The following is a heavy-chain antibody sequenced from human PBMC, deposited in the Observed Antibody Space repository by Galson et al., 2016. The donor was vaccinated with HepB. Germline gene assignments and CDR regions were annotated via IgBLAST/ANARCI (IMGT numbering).Heavy chain of an antibody. Sequence: ETLSLTCTVSGASISGYYLSWIRQPPGKGLEWIGYIYYSGRTTYNPSLKSRVTISVDTSKNQFSLKLSSVTAADTAVYYCARDVSGGWYGFHYGMDVWGQGTTVTVSS. V-gene: IGHV4-59*01. CDR3: ARDVSGGWYGFHYGMDV. J-gene: IGHJ6*02. CDR1: GASISGYY. D-gene: IGHD6-19*01. CDR2: IYYSGRT.